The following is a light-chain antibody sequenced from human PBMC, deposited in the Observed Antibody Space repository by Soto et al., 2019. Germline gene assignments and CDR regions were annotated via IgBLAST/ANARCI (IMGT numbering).Light chain of an antibody. V-gene: IGLV1-44*01. J-gene: IGLJ3*02. CDR1: SSNIGSYT. CDR2: DTT. CDR3: AAWDDGLNGPV. Sequence: QSVLIQPPSASGTPGQRVTVSCSGGSSNIGSYTVNWYQQLPGAAPKLLIFDTTQRPSGVPDRFSGSKSGTSASLAISGLQSEDEAEYYCAAWDDGLNGPVFGGGTKLTVL.